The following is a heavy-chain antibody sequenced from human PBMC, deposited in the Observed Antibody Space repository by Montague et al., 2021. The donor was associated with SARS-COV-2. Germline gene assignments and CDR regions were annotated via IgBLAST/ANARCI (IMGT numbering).Heavy chain of an antibody. Sequence: TLSLTCTVSGASISTGIYNWSWIRQPAGKGLEWIGRIHTTGNTDYNPSLKSRVTISVDTSTNQFSLSLTSVTAADTAVYFCARFVTGTLEFDYWGQGTLVTVSS. D-gene: IGHD1-14*01. CDR2: IHTTGNT. CDR1: GASISTGIYN. CDR3: ARFVTGTLEFDY. V-gene: IGHV4-61*02. J-gene: IGHJ4*02.